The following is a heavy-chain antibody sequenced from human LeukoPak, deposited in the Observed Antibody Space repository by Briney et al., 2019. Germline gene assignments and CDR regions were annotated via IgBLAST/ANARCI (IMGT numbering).Heavy chain of an antibody. J-gene: IGHJ5*02. Sequence: ASVKVSCKASGYTFTGYYMHWVRQAPGQGLEWMGRINPNSGGTNYAQKFQGRVTMTRDTSISTAYMELSRLRSDDTAVYYCASNYYDSSGYYYDHWFDPWGQGTLVTVSS. CDR2: INPNSGGT. CDR1: GYTFTGYY. V-gene: IGHV1-2*06. D-gene: IGHD3-22*01. CDR3: ASNYYDSSGYYYDHWFDP.